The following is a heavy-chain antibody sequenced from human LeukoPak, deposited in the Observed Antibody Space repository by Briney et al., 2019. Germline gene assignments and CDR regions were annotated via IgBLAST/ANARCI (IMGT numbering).Heavy chain of an antibody. CDR3: TKGYSGYDYAFDY. J-gene: IGHJ4*02. D-gene: IGHD5-12*01. V-gene: IGHV3-30*02. CDR2: IRYDGSNK. Sequence: GGSLRLSCAASGFVFSSYGMHWVRQAPGKGLEWVAFIRYDGSNKYYADSVKGRFTISRDNSKNTLYLQMNSLRGEDTAVYYCTKGYSGYDYAFDYWGQGTLVTVSS. CDR1: GFVFSSYG.